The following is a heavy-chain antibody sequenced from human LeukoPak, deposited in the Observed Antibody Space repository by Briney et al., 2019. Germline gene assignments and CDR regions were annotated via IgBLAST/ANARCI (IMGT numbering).Heavy chain of an antibody. J-gene: IGHJ4*02. V-gene: IGHV3-23*01. CDR3: AKDPFYYDISGYPV. Sequence: GGSLRLSCAAPGFTFSIYGMSWVRQAPGEGQEWVSSISGSGDSTYYADSVKGRFTVSRDSSKNTLYLEMNSLRAEDTAVYYCAKDPFYYDISGYPVWGQGTLVTVSS. D-gene: IGHD3-22*01. CDR1: GFTFSIYG. CDR2: ISGSGDST.